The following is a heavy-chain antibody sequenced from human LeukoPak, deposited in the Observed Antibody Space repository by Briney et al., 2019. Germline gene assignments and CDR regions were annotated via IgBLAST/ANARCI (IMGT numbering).Heavy chain of an antibody. CDR3: ARDPLGYCSSTSCYGGAFDI. J-gene: IGHJ3*02. V-gene: IGHV4-61*02. CDR2: INTSGST. Sequence: SQTLSLTCTVSGGSISSGSYFWSWIRQPAGKGLEWIGRINTSGSTNYNPSLKSRVTISVDRSKNQFSLKLSSVTAADTAVYYCARDPLGYCSSTSCYGGAFDIWGQGTMVTVSS. CDR1: GGSISSGSYF. D-gene: IGHD2-2*01.